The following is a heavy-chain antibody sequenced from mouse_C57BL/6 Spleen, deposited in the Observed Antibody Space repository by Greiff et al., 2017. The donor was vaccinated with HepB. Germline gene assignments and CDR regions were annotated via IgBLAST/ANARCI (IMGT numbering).Heavy chain of an antibody. CDR3: ARKNYYGSSYGFFLDY. D-gene: IGHD1-1*01. CDR2: IYPADGDT. Sequence: QVQLQQSGPELVKPGASVKISCKASGYAFSSSWMNWVKQRPGKGLEWIGRIYPADGDTNYNGKFKGKATLTADKSSSTAYMQLSSLTSEDSAVYFCARKNYYGSSYGFFLDYWGQGTSVTVSS. V-gene: IGHV1-82*01. J-gene: IGHJ4*01. CDR1: GYAFSSSW.